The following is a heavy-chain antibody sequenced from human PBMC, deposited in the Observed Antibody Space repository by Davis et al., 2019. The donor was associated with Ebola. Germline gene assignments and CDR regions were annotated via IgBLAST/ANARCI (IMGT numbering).Heavy chain of an antibody. Sequence: ASVKVSCKVSGYGLTQFAVHWVRQAPGEGLEWMGGFDPDNGGKMYAQKFQGRVTMTEDTSTGTAYMELSSLRSEDTAMYYCFTDPVVIGTVDRGQGTLVTVSS. CDR3: FTDPVVIGTVD. D-gene: IGHD1-7*01. V-gene: IGHV1-24*01. CDR2: FDPDNGGK. CDR1: GYGLTQFA. J-gene: IGHJ4*02.